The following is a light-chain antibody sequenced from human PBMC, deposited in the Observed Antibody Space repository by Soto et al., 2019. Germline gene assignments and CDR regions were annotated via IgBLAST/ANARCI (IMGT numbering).Light chain of an antibody. Sequence: SYELTQPPSVSVSPGQTASITCSGDKLGDKYACWYQQKPGQSPVLVIYQDSKRPSGIPERFSGSNSGNTATLTNSGTQAMDEADYYCQAWDSSLVVFGGGTKVTVL. CDR1: KLGDKY. J-gene: IGLJ2*01. CDR2: QDS. CDR3: QAWDSSLVV. V-gene: IGLV3-1*01.